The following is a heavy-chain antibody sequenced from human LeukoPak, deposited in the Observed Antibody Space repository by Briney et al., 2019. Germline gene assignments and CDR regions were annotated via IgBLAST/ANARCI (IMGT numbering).Heavy chain of an antibody. CDR3: AKDPLAAAGTTAYYFDY. V-gene: IGHV3-23*01. J-gene: IGHJ4*02. D-gene: IGHD6-13*01. Sequence: PGGSLRLSCAASGFTFSSYAISWVRQAPGKGLEWVSAISGSGGSTYYADSVKGRSTISRDNSKNTQYLQMNSLRAEDTAVYYCAKDPLAAAGTTAYYFDYWGQGTLVTVSS. CDR1: GFTFSSYA. CDR2: ISGSGGST.